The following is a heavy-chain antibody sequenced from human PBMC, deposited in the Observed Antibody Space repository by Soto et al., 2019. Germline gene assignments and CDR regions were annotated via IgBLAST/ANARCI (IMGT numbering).Heavy chain of an antibody. CDR1: GFTVSSNY. CDR3: ARDTAYATYYYYGMDV. D-gene: IGHD4-17*01. V-gene: IGHV3-53*01. Sequence: PGGSLRLSCAASGFTVSSNYMSWVRQAPGKGLEWVSVIYSGGSTYYADSVKGRFTISRDNSKNTLYLQMNSLRAEDTAVYYCARDTAYATYYYYGMDVWGQGTTDTVSS. CDR2: IYSGGST. J-gene: IGHJ6*02.